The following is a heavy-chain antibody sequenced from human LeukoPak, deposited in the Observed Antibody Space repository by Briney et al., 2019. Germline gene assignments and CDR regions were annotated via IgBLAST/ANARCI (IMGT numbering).Heavy chain of an antibody. CDR1: GFTLSSYD. CDR3: AKAVPVITFGGVIPYYFDY. D-gene: IGHD3-16*02. CDR2: IGTAGGT. J-gene: IGHJ4*02. Sequence: GGSLRLSCAASGFTLSSYDMHWVRQPTGKGLEWVSVIGTAGGTTYAGSAKGRFTISRENAKNSLYLQMNSLRAEDTALYYCAKAVPVITFGGVIPYYFDYWGQGTLVTVSS. V-gene: IGHV3-13*01.